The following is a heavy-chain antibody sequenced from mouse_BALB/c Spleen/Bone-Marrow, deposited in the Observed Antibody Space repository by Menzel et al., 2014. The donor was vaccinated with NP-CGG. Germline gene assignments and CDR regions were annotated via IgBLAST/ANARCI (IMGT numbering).Heavy chain of an antibody. J-gene: IGHJ2*01. CDR3: ARRFYYAMGY. CDR1: GYAFTNYL. Sequence: VQLQQSGPELVRPGTSVKVSCKASGYAFTNYLMEWIKQRPGQGLEWIGVVNPGSGGTNYNEKFKGKATLTADKSSSTAYMQLSSLTSDDSAVYFCARRFYYAMGYWGQGTTLTVSS. V-gene: IGHV1-54*01. D-gene: IGHD2-1*01. CDR2: VNPGSGGT.